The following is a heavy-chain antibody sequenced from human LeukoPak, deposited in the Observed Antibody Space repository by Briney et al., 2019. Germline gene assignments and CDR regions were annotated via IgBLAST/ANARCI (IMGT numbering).Heavy chain of an antibody. CDR1: GYSFTNYW. V-gene: IGHV5-10-1*01. CDR2: IDPSDSYT. J-gene: IGHJ6*02. CDR3: ARQSTGGSRYSYYYAMDV. Sequence: KPGESLRISCQGSGYSFTNYWINWVRQMPGKGLEWMGRIDPSDSYTNYSPSSQGHVTISADKSISTAYLQWSSLKASDTAIYYCARQSTGGSRYSYYYAMDVWGQGTTVTVSS. D-gene: IGHD2-15*01.